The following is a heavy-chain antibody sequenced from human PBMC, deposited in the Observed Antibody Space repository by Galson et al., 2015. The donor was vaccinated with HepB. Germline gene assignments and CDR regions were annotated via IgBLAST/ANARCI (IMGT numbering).Heavy chain of an antibody. V-gene: IGHV3-33*01. CDR3: ATRRITMILHDY. J-gene: IGHJ4*02. D-gene: IGHD3-22*01. Sequence: SLRLSCAASGFTYTYYGFHWVRQAPGKGLEWLAYDGHSGDSYADSVKGRFTTSRDSSKNTLYLQMNSLRADDTAVYYCATRRITMILHDYWGQGTLVTVSS. CDR1: GFTYTYYG. CDR2: YDGHSGD.